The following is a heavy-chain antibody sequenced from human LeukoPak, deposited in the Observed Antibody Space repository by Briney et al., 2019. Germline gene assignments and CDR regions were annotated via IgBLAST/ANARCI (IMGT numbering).Heavy chain of an antibody. CDR2: IYHSGST. CDR3: AHFPGDHYEDY. V-gene: IGHV4-39*01. Sequence: SETLSLTCTVSGGSISSSSYYWGWIRQPPGKGLEWIGSIYHSGSTYYNPSLKSRVTISVDTSKNQFSLRLSSVTAADTAVYYCAHFPGDHYEDYWGQGTLVTVSS. CDR1: GGSISSSSYY. D-gene: IGHD3-16*01. J-gene: IGHJ4*02.